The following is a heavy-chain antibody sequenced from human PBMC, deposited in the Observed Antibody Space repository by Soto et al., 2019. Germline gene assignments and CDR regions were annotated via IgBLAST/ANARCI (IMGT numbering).Heavy chain of an antibody. CDR2: IIPVFGTP. V-gene: IGHV1-69*06. J-gene: IGHJ4*02. CDR1: GYSFSSHA. Sequence: QVQLEQSGSEVQKSGSSVMVSCKASGYSFSSHAITWVRQAPGQGLEWMGGIIPVFGTPTYAQKFQGRLTISADKSTNTSSLELRSLRSEDTAVYYCARGGALSTSWYWGDGLDSWGQGTQVTVSS. CDR3: ARGGALSTSWYWGDGLDS. D-gene: IGHD6-13*01.